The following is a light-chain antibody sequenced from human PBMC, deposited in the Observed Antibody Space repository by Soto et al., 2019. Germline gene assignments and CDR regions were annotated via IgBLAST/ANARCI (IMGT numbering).Light chain of an antibody. CDR2: DVT. J-gene: IGLJ3*02. V-gene: IGLV2-11*01. CDR3: CSYAGSYSGV. Sequence: QSALTQPRSVSGSPGQSVTISCTGTSSNVGGYSYVSWYQQHPGIAPQLIISDVTKRPSGVPDRFSGSKSGNMASLTISGLQAEDESDYYCCSYAGSYSGVFGGGTKLTVL. CDR1: SSNVGGYSY.